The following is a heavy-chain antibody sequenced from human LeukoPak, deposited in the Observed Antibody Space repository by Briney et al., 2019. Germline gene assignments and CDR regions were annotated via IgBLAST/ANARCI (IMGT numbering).Heavy chain of an antibody. J-gene: IGHJ4*02. D-gene: IGHD6-6*01. CDR2: ININGDTT. CDR1: GFTFRDRA. V-gene: IGHV3-23*01. CDR3: ANEIRPNDY. Sequence: GGSLRLSCAASGFTFRDRAMTWVRQAPGKGLEWVSSININGDTTYYADSVKGRFTISRDNSKNTVFLQMNSLRAEDAAVYYCANEIRPNDYWGQGTLVTVSS.